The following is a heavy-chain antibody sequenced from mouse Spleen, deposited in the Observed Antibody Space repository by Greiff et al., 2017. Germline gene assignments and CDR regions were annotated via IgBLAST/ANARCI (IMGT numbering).Heavy chain of an antibody. CDR1: GYSITSDYA. CDR3: ATITTATWFAY. Sequence: EVKLVESGPGLVKPSQSLSLTCTVTGYSITSDYAWNWIRPFPGSKLEWMGYISYSGSTSYNPSLKSRIFITRDTSKNQFFLQLNSVTTEGTATYYCATITTATWFAYWGQGTLVTVSA. D-gene: IGHD1-2*01. V-gene: IGHV3-2*02. J-gene: IGHJ3*01. CDR2: ISYSGST.